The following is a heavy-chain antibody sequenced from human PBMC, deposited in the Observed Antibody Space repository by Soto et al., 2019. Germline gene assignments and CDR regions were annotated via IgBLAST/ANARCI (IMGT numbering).Heavy chain of an antibody. CDR2: IHHSGST. CDR3: ASGIDFYYAMDV. CDR1: GYSISSGYY. V-gene: IGHV4-38-2*01. Sequence: LSLTCAVSGYSISSGYYWGWIRQPPGKGLEWIGSIHHSGSTYNNASLKSRVTISVDTSKNQFSLKLSSVTDADTAVYYCASGIDFYYAMDVWGQGTTVTVSS. J-gene: IGHJ6*01.